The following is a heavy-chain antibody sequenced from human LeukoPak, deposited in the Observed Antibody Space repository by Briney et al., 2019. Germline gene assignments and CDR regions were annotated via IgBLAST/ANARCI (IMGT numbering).Heavy chain of an antibody. V-gene: IGHV4-34*01. D-gene: IGHD3-16*02. CDR3: ARAPGAYVWGSYRYPGYFDY. CDR1: GGSFSGYY. J-gene: IGHJ4*02. CDR2: INHSGST. Sequence: SETLSLTCAVYGGSFSGYYWSWIRQPPGKGLEWIGEINHSGSTNYNPSLKSRVTISVDTSKNQFSLKLSSVTAADTAVYYCARAPGAYVWGSYRYPGYFDYWGQGTLVTVSS.